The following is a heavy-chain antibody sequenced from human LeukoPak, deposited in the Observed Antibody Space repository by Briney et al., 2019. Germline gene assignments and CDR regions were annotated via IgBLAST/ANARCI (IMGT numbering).Heavy chain of an antibody. V-gene: IGHV4-4*07. J-gene: IGHJ3*01. Sequence: PSETLSLTCSVSGGSMSDSYWYWIRHSAATAMEWIGRIHAIGSTNYNPFLESRVIMSLDMSKRQFSLTLGAVTAADTATYYCARILDRDVWGQGTLVTVSP. CDR2: IHAIGST. CDR3: ARILDRDV. CDR1: GGSMSDSY. D-gene: IGHD3-22*01.